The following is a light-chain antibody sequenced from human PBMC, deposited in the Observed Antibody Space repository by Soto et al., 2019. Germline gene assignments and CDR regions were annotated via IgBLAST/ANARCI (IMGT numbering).Light chain of an antibody. J-gene: IGKJ5*01. CDR3: KQALGNFT. V-gene: IGKV2-28*01. Sequence: DIVMTQSPLSLPVTPGEPASISCRSSQSLLHSNGYNYLDWYLQKPGQSPQLLIYLGSNRASGGPDRFSCRGSGKDFNLKIRRGEGEDGWVYFFKQALGNFTLRQGKRLENK. CDR1: QSLLHSNGYNY. CDR2: LGS.